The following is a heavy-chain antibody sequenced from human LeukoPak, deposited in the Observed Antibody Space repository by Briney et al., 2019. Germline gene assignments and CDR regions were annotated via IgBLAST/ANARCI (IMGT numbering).Heavy chain of an antibody. CDR1: GFTVSSNY. V-gene: IGHV3-7*01. CDR2: IKQDGSEK. Sequence: GGSLRLSCAASGFTVSSNYMSWVRQAPGKGLEWVANIKQDGSEKYYVDSVKGRFTISRDNAKNSLYLQMNSLRAEDTAVYYCARGYHEWERLRYYYYMDVWGKGTTVTVS. J-gene: IGHJ6*03. CDR3: ARGYHEWERLRYYYYMDV. D-gene: IGHD1-26*01.